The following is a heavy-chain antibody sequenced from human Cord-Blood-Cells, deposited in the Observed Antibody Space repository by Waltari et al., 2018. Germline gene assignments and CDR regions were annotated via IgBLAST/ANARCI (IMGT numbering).Heavy chain of an antibody. V-gene: IGHV1-69*10. J-gene: IGHJ4*02. CDR2: IIPILGIA. CDR3: ARFQSDSSSWFDY. CDR1: GGTFRSYA. Sequence: QVQLVQSGAEVKKPGSSVTVSCKAYGGTFRSYAISWVRQAPGQGLEWMGGIIPILGIANYAQKFQGRVTITADKSTSTAYMELSSLRSEDTAVYYCARFQSDSSSWFDYWGQGTLVTVSS. D-gene: IGHD6-13*01.